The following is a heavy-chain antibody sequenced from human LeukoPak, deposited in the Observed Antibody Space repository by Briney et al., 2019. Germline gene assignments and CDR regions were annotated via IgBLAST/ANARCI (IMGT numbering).Heavy chain of an antibody. CDR1: GYTFTGYY. D-gene: IGHD3-3*01. V-gene: IGHV1-2*02. CDR2: INPNSGGT. CDR3: ARAPDFWSGYYTGRAFDI. J-gene: IGHJ3*02. Sequence: ASVKVSCKASGYTFTGYYMHWERQAPGQGLEWMGWINPNSGGTNYAQKFQGRVTMTRDTSISTAYMGLSRLRSDDTAVYYCARAPDFWSGYYTGRAFDIWGQGTMVTVSS.